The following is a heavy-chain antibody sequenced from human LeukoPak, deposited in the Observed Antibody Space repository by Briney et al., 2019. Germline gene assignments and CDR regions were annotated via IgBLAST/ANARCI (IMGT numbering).Heavy chain of an antibody. V-gene: IGHV1-46*01. J-gene: IGHJ4*02. Sequence: ASVKVSCKASGYTFTSYYMHWVRQAPGQGLEWMGIINPSGGSTSYAQKFQGRVTMTRDTSTSTVYMELSSLRSEDTAVYYCARPLGEAGTSDRGLDYWGQGTLVTVSS. D-gene: IGHD6-19*01. CDR3: ARPLGEAGTSDRGLDY. CDR1: GYTFTSYY. CDR2: INPSGGST.